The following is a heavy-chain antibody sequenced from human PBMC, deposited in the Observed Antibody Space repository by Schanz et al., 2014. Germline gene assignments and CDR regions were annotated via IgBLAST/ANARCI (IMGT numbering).Heavy chain of an antibody. D-gene: IGHD2-15*01. J-gene: IGHJ6*02. V-gene: IGHV3-21*04. Sequence: EVQLVESGGGLVKPGGSLRLSCAASGFTFSSYSMNWVRQAPGKGLEWVSSISSSGSYIHYADSVKGRFTISRDNAKNTLYLQMSSLRAEDTAVFYCAKGMGYCSGGTCYDYYYYGLDVWGQGTTVTVSS. CDR3: AKGMGYCSGGTCYDYYYYGLDV. CDR2: ISSSGSYI. CDR1: GFTFSSYS.